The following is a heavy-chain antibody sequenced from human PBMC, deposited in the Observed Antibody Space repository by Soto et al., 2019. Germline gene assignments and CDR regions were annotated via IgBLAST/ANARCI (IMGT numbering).Heavy chain of an antibody. J-gene: IGHJ6*04. CDR1: GYSFTDYH. Sequence: ASVKVSCMASGYSFTDYHIHWVRQAPGQGLEWLGRINPQSGGTSTAQKFQGWFPMTRDRSISKVSMELTRLRSDDSAVYFCASGYSPDCSTGVCSFFYNHEMVVRGEGTTVTVYS. CDR3: ASGYSPDCSTGVCSFFYNHEMVV. CDR2: INPQSGGT. D-gene: IGHD2-8*01. V-gene: IGHV1-2*04.